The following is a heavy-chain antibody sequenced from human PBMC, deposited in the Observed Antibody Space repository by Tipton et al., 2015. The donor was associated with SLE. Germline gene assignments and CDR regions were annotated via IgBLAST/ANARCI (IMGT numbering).Heavy chain of an antibody. J-gene: IGHJ3*02. CDR3: ARGGVVVIDAFDI. CDR2: IYYSGST. D-gene: IGHD2-21*01. V-gene: IGHV4-59*01. CDR1: GGSISSYY. Sequence: TLSLTCTVSGGSISSYYWSWIRQPPGKGLEWIGYIYYSGSTNYKPSLKSRVTISVDTSKNQFSLKLSSVTAPDTAVYYCARGGVVVIDAFDIWGQGTMVTVSS.